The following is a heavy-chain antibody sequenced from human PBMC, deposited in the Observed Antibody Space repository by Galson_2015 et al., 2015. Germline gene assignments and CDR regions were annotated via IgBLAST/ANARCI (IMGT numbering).Heavy chain of an antibody. D-gene: IGHD3-10*01. J-gene: IGHJ4*02. CDR1: GGSISSGGYY. Sequence: TLSLTCTVSGGSISSGGYYWSWIRQHPGKGLEWIGYIYYSGSTYYNPSLKSRVTISVDTSKNQFSLKLSSVTAADTAVYYCARHFASGSRSGDFDYWGQGTLVTVSS. CDR3: ARHFASGSRSGDFDY. CDR2: IYYSGST. V-gene: IGHV4-31*03.